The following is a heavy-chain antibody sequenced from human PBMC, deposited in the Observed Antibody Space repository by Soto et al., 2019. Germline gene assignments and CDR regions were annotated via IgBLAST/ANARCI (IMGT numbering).Heavy chain of an antibody. V-gene: IGHV3-23*01. Sequence: EVQLLESGGGLVQPGGSLRLSCAASGFTFSSYAMSWVRQAPGKGLEWVSAISGSGGSTYYADSVKVRFTISRDNSKNTLYLQMNSLRAEETAVYYCAKDAPPPYDYSWGSYLSGKIEYWGQGTLVTVSS. D-gene: IGHD3-16*01. J-gene: IGHJ4*02. CDR3: AKDAPPPYDYSWGSYLSGKIEY. CDR2: ISGSGGST. CDR1: GFTFSSYA.